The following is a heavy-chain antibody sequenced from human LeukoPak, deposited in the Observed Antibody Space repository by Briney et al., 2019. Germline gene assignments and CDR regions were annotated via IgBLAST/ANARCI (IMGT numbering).Heavy chain of an antibody. CDR1: GGSISSYY. CDR2: IYYSGST. J-gene: IGHJ5*02. V-gene: IGHV4-59*01. CDR3: ARDRRRDSSRTWFDP. Sequence: SETLSLTCTVSGGSISSYYWSWIRQPPGEGLEWIGYIYYSGSTNYNPSLKSRVTISVDTSKNQFSLKLSSVTAADTAVYYCARDRRRDSSRTWFDPWGQGTLVTVSS. D-gene: IGHD6-13*01.